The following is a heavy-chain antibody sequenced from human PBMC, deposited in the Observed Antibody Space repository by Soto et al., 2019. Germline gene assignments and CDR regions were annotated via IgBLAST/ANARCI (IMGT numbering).Heavy chain of an antibody. D-gene: IGHD6-19*01. J-gene: IGHJ4*02. CDR3: ERGDSSGPDY. CDR2: INSDGSTT. V-gene: IGHV3-74*01. Sequence: GGSLRLSCAASGFTFSNHWMHWVRQAPGKGLEWVSRINSDGSTTTYADSVKGRFTIFRHNAKNTLYLQLNSLRAEDTALYYCERGDSSGPDYMGEGT. CDR1: GFTFSNHW.